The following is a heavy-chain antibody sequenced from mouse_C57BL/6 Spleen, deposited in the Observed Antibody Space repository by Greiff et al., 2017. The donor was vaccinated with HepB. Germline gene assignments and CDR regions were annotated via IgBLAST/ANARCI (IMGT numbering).Heavy chain of an antibody. J-gene: IGHJ3*01. V-gene: IGHV3-6*01. CDR1: GYSITSGYY. Sequence: EVKVEESGPGLVKPSQSLSLTCSVTGYSITSGYYWNWIRQFPGNKLEWMGYISYDGSNNYNPSLKNRISITRDTSKNQFFLKLNSVTTEDTATYYCAGYYGSSYGFAYWGQGTLVTVSA. CDR3: AGYYGSSYGFAY. CDR2: ISYDGSN. D-gene: IGHD1-1*01.